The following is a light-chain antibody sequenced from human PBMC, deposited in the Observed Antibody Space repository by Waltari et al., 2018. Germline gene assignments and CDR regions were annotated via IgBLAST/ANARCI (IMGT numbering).Light chain of an antibody. CDR1: QNLHKY. CDR2: EAS. CDR3: QQRSNWPPLT. V-gene: IGKV3-11*01. Sequence: EVVLPQSPASLSSSPGGRVTLSCRASQNLHKYLAWYQQKPGQAPRLLIYEASNRATGIPDRFSGSGSGTDFTLTIDSLEPEDFAVYFCQQRSNWPPLTFGGGTKVEIK. J-gene: IGKJ4*01.